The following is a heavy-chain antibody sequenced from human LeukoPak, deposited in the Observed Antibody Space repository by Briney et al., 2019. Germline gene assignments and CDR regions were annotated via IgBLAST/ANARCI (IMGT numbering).Heavy chain of an antibody. CDR2: IYYSGST. J-gene: IGHJ4*02. V-gene: IGHV4-59*01. CDR3: ARSGFGELIDY. D-gene: IGHD3-10*01. CDR1: GGSISSYY. Sequence: SETLSLTCTVSGGSISSYYWSWIRQPPGKGLEWIGYIYYSGSTNYNPSLKSRVTISVDTSKNQFSLKLSSVTAADTAVYYCARSGFGELIDYWGQGTLVTVSS.